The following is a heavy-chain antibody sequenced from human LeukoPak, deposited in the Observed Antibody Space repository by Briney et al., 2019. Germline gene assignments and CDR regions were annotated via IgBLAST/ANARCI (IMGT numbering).Heavy chain of an antibody. CDR1: GYTFTNYF. D-gene: IGHD3-10*01. CDR2: INPSSGGT. CDR3: ARDYYGSGNRFDY. J-gene: IGHJ4*02. Sequence: ASVTVSCKASGYTFTNYFIHWVRQAPGQGLEGMGWINPSSGGTNYAQKFQGRVTMTRDTSISTAYMELSSLTSGDTAVYYCARDYYGSGNRFDYWGQGTLVTVFS. V-gene: IGHV1-2*02.